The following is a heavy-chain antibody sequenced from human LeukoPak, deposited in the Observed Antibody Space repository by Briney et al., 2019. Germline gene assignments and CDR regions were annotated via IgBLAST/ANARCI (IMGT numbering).Heavy chain of an antibody. Sequence: GASVKVSCKASGYTFTSYYIHWVRQAPGQGLERMGGIIPIFGTANYAQKFQGRVTITADESTSTAYMELSSLRSEDTAVYYCARDQGIAAAGTGYWGQGTLVTVSS. V-gene: IGHV1-69*13. CDR3: ARDQGIAAAGTGY. CDR1: GYTFTSYY. D-gene: IGHD6-13*01. J-gene: IGHJ4*02. CDR2: IIPIFGTA.